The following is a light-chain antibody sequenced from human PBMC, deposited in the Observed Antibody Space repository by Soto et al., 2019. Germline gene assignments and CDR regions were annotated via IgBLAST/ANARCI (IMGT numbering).Light chain of an antibody. J-gene: IGLJ1*01. CDR2: DVT. Sequence: QSALTQPRSVSGSPGQSVTISCTGTSSVVGDYIYVSWYQQHPGKAPKLMIYDVTKRPSGVPDRFSGSKSGNTASLTISGLQAEDEADYYCCSYAGSYTYVFGTGTKVTVL. CDR1: SSVVGDYIY. CDR3: CSYAGSYTYV. V-gene: IGLV2-11*01.